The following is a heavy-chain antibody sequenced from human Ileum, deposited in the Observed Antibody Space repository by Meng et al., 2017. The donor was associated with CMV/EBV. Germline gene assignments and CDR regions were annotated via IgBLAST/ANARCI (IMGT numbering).Heavy chain of an antibody. Sequence: SISSGSYYWGWSRQPPGKGLGWIGSIYYSGSTYYNPSLKSRVIISVDTSKNQFSLKLSSVTAADTAVYYCARKFSGYSGYDYEGWFDPWGQGTLVTVSS. CDR2: IYYSGST. V-gene: IGHV4-39*01. D-gene: IGHD5-12*01. CDR1: SISSGSYY. J-gene: IGHJ5*02. CDR3: ARKFSGYSGYDYEGWFDP.